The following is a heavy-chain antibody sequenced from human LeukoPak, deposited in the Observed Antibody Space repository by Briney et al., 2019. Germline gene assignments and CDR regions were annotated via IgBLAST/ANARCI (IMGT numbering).Heavy chain of an antibody. CDR3: ASGSGWYSLWYFDL. Sequence: SDTLSLTCTVSGGSISSYYWSWIRHPPGKGLAWIGYIYYSGSTNYNPSLKSRVTISVDTSKNQFSLKLSSVTAADTAVYYCASGSGWYSLWYFDLWGRGTLVTVSS. V-gene: IGHV4-59*01. J-gene: IGHJ2*01. CDR2: IYYSGST. D-gene: IGHD6-19*01. CDR1: GGSISSYY.